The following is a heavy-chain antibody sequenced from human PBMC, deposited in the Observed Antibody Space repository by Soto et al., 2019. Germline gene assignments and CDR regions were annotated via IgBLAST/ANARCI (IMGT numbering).Heavy chain of an antibody. CDR3: ARGWFGPDV. CDR1: GFTLSGRS. Sequence: EVQLVESGGGLVQPGGSLRLSCAASGFTLSGRSMHWVRQAPGKGLVWVSGIDNAGTDSTYADSVKGRFTSSRDNAKNMLYLQMNILIVDDTAVYYCARGWFGPDVWGKGTTVTVSS. J-gene: IGHJ6*04. D-gene: IGHD3-10*01. V-gene: IGHV3-74*01. CDR2: IDNAGTDS.